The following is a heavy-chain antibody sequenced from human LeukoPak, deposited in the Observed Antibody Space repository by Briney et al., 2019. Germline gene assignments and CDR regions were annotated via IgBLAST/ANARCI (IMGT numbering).Heavy chain of an antibody. J-gene: IGHJ6*03. D-gene: IGHD2-2*01. CDR1: GFTFSSYW. V-gene: IGHV3-7*01. CDR3: ARDIYCSSISCYGYYYYMDV. Sequence: PGGSLRLSCAASGFTFSSYWMSWVRQAPGKGLEWVANIKQDGSEKYYVDSVKGRFTISRDNAKNSLYLQMNSLRAEDTAVYYCARDIYCSSISCYGYYYYMDVWGKGTTVTISS. CDR2: IKQDGSEK.